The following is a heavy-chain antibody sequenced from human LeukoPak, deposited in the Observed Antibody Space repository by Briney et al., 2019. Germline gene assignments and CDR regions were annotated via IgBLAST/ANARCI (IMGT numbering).Heavy chain of an antibody. J-gene: IGHJ4*02. V-gene: IGHV3-11*05. Sequence: GGSLRLSCAASGFTFTDLYMTWIRQAPGKGLESLAYISPSSTVTVYADSVKGRFTISRDNAKNSLYLQMNSLRAEDTALYYCTRDPRLSDFWGQGALVTVSS. CDR1: GFTFTDLY. CDR2: ISPSSTVT. D-gene: IGHD6-19*01. CDR3: TRDPRLSDF.